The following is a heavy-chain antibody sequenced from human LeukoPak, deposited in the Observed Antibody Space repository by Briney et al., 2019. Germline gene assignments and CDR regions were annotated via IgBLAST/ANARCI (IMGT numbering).Heavy chain of an antibody. D-gene: IGHD6-19*01. Sequence: PGGSLRLSCAASGFTFSSYGMHWVRQAPGKGLEWVAFIRYDGSNKYYADSVKGRFTISRDNSKNTLYLQMNSLRAEDTAVYYCAKDENPGYSSGIDAFDIWGQGTMVTVSS. CDR1: GFTFSSYG. J-gene: IGHJ3*02. CDR3: AKDENPGYSSGIDAFDI. CDR2: IRYDGSNK. V-gene: IGHV3-30*02.